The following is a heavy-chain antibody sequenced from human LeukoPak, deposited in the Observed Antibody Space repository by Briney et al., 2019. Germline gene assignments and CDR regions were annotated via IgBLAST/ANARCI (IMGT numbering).Heavy chain of an antibody. CDR2: LNPDGSRK. Sequence: HPGGSLRLSCAASGFTFSSYWMTWVRQAPGKGLEWVANLNPDGSRKFYVDSVKGRFTISRDNAKNSLYLQMHSLRAEDTALYYCARDAYDDSSESWGQXXLVTV. D-gene: IGHD3-3*01. CDR1: GFTFSSYW. J-gene: IGHJ5*02. V-gene: IGHV3-7*01. CDR3: ARDAYDDSSES.